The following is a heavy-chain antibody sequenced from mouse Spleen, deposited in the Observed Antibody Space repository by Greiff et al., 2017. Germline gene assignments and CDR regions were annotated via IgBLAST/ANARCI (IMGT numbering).Heavy chain of an antibody. CDR2: IDPSDSYT. Sequence: QVQLQQPGAELVRPGTSVKLSCKASGYTFTSYWMHWVKQRPGQGLEWIGVIDPSDSYTNYNQKFKGKATLTVDTSSSTAYMQLSSLTSEDSAVYYCAIRLFYAMDYWGQGTSVTVSS. CDR1: GYTFTSYW. D-gene: IGHD2-12*01. J-gene: IGHJ4*01. CDR3: AIRLFYAMDY. V-gene: IGHV1-59*01.